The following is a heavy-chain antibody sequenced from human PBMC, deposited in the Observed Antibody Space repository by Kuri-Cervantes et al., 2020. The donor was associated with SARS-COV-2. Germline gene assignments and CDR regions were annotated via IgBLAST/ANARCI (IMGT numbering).Heavy chain of an antibody. CDR3: ARKPSGSGYNYGMDV. V-gene: IGHV5-10-1*01. J-gene: IGHJ6*02. CDR2: IDPSDSYT. Sequence: GESLKISCKGSGYSFTKFWIGWVRQMPGKGLEWMGRIDPSDSYTNYSPSFQGHVTISADKSISTAYLQWSSLKASDTAMYYCARKPSGSGYNYGMDVWGQGTTVTVSS. CDR1: GYSFTKFW. D-gene: IGHD3-10*01.